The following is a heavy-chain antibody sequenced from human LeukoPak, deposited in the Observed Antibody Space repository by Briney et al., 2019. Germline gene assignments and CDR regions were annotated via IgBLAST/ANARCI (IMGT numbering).Heavy chain of an antibody. CDR2: IYYGGST. D-gene: IGHD3-9*01. CDR1: GGSISSSSYY. V-gene: IGHV4-39*02. Sequence: HPSETLSLTCTVSGGSISSSSYYWGWIRQPPGKGLEWIGSIYYGGSTYYNPSLKSRVTISVDTSKNQFSLKLSSVTAADTAVYYCGRELRYFDWLYYFDYWGQGTLVTVSS. J-gene: IGHJ4*02. CDR3: GRELRYFDWLYYFDY.